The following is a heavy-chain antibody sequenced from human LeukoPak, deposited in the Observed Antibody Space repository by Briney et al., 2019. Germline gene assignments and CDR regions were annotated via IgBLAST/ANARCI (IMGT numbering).Heavy chain of an antibody. J-gene: IGHJ5*02. D-gene: IGHD3-10*01. Sequence: GASVKVSCKASGYTFTGYYMHWVRQAPGQGLEWMGRINPNSGGTNYAQKFQGRVTMTRDTSISTAYMELSRLRSDDTAVYYCERELKWFGPLVSLRGFDPWGQGTLVTVSS. CDR1: GYTFTGYY. CDR3: ERELKWFGPLVSLRGFDP. V-gene: IGHV1-2*06. CDR2: INPNSGGT.